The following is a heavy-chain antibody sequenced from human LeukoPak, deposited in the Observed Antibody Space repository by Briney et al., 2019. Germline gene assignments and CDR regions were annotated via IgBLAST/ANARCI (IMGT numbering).Heavy chain of an antibody. Sequence: GGSLRLSCAASGFTFSSYEMNWVRQAPGKGLEWVAFIRYDGSNKYYADSVKGRFTISRDNSKNTLYLQMNSLRAEDTAVYYCAKDEEMATMEDWGQGTLVTVSS. CDR1: GFTFSSYE. CDR2: IRYDGSNK. J-gene: IGHJ4*02. V-gene: IGHV3-30*02. CDR3: AKDEEMATMED. D-gene: IGHD5-24*01.